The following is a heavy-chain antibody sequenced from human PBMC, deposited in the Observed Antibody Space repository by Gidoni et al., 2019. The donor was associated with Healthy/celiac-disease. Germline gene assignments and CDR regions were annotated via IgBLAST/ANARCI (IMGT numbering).Heavy chain of an antibody. V-gene: IGHV3-74*01. CDR1: GFTFSSYW. J-gene: IGHJ3*02. Sequence: EVQLVEYGGGLVQPGGSLRLSCAASGFTFSSYWMHWVRQAPGKGLVWVSRINSEWSRTSYADSVKGRFTISRDNAKNTLYRQMNSLRAEDTAVYYCARGSGFGDAFDIWGQGTMVTVSS. CDR2: INSEWSRT. D-gene: IGHD3-10*01. CDR3: ARGSGFGDAFDI.